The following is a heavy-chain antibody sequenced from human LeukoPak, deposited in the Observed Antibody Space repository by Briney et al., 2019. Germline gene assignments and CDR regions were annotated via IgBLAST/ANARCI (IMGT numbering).Heavy chain of an antibody. V-gene: IGHV1-18*01. D-gene: IGHD2/OR15-2a*01. Sequence: ASVKVSCKASGYTFTSYGISWVRQAPGQGLEWMGWISAYNGNTNYAQKLQGRVTMTTDTSTSTAYMELRSLRSDDTAVYYCAKDQYINSHYYMDVWGKGTTVTVSS. CDR1: GYTFTSYG. J-gene: IGHJ6*03. CDR2: ISAYNGNT. CDR3: AKDQYINSHYYMDV.